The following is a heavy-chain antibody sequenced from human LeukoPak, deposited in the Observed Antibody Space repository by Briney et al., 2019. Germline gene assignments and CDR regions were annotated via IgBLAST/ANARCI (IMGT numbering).Heavy chain of an antibody. J-gene: IGHJ4*02. D-gene: IGHD2-15*01. CDR2: ISSSSSYI. V-gene: IGHV3-21*01. CDR1: GFTFSSYS. CDR3: AREYCSGGSCVIDY. Sequence: GGSLRLSCAASGFTFSSYSMNWVRQAPGKGPEWVSSISSSSSYIYYADSVKGRFTISRDNAKNSLYLQMNSLRAEDTAVYYCAREYCSGGSCVIDYWGQGTLVTVSS.